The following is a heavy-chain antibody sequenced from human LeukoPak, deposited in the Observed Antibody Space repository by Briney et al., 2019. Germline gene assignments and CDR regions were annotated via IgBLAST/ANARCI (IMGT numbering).Heavy chain of an antibody. CDR1: GYTFTGYY. J-gene: IGHJ4*02. D-gene: IGHD1-26*01. V-gene: IGHV1-2*02. Sequence: GASVKVSCKASGYTFTGYYMHWVRQAPGQGLEWMGWINPNSGGTNYAQKFQGRVTMTRDTSISTAYMELSRLRSDDTAVYYCARAATLEPSGGFDYWGQGTLVTVSS. CDR2: INPNSGGT. CDR3: ARAATLEPSGGFDY.